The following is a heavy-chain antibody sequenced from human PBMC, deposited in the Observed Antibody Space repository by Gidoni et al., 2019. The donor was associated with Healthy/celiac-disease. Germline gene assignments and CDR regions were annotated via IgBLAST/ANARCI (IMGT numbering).Heavy chain of an antibody. Sequence: QVQLVQSGAEVKKPGSSVKFSCKSSGGTFSSYAISWVRQAPGQGLEWMGGIIPIFGTANYAQKFQGRVTITADESTSTAYMELSSLRSEDTAVYYCARGRVPTYYYDSSGYPYWGQGTLVTVSS. CDR3: ARGRVPTYYYDSSGYPY. CDR2: IIPIFGTA. V-gene: IGHV1-69*01. D-gene: IGHD3-22*01. CDR1: GGTFSSYA. J-gene: IGHJ4*02.